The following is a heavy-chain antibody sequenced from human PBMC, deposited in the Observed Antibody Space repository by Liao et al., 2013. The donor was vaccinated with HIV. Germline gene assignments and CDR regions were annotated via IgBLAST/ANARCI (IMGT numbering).Heavy chain of an antibody. CDR1: GGSFSDYY. J-gene: IGHJ6*03. V-gene: IGHV4-34*01. Sequence: QVQLQQWGAGLLKPSETLSLTCAVYGGSFSDYYWSWIRQPPGKGLEWSGEINQSGSTSYNPSLEGRVTISVDTSKNQFSLKLSSVTAADTAVYYCARDELVDSSGWSGYYYYYMDVWGKGTTVTVSS. CDR3: ARDELVDSSGWSGYYYYYMDV. CDR2: INQSGST. D-gene: IGHD6-19*01.